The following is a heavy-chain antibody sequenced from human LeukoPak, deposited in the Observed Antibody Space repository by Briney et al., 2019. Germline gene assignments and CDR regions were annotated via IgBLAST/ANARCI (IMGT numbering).Heavy chain of an antibody. D-gene: IGHD2-15*01. CDR1: GFTISSTY. V-gene: IGHV3-53*01. Sequence: PGGSLRLSCAASGFTISSTYMSWVRQAPGKGLDWVSIIYAGGNTYYGDSVKGRFTISRDNSKNTVYLQMNSLRADDTALYYCARGYCSSATCYSSLGYWGQGTLVTVSS. CDR2: IYAGGNT. CDR3: ARGYCSSATCYSSLGY. J-gene: IGHJ4*02.